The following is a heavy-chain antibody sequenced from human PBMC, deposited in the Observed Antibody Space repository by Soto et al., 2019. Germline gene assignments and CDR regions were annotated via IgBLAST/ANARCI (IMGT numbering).Heavy chain of an antibody. J-gene: IGHJ4*02. CDR1: GFTFRNYA. V-gene: IGHV3-23*01. CDR2: ISTSGGST. CDR3: AKSSGYFGSRN. Sequence: GGSLRLSCAASGFTFRNYAMNWVRQAPGKGLEWVSGISTSGGSTYYAAWVKGSFTMSRDNCKNTLYLQMNSLRVEDTAVDHCAKSSGYFGSRNWGQGTRVTVGS. D-gene: IGHD3-10*01.